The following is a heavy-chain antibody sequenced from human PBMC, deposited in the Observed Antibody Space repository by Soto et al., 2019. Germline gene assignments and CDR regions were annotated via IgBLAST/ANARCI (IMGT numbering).Heavy chain of an antibody. CDR2: MNPNSGNT. D-gene: IGHD2-21*02. CDR3: TRDGVVVVTAIIY. CDR1: GYTFTSYD. J-gene: IGHJ4*02. Sequence: ASVKGSCKGSGYTFTSYDINWVRQATGQGLEYLGWMNPNSGNTGYVQKFQGRVTMTRDTSISTAYMELSSLRSEDTAVYYCTRDGVVVVTAIIYWGQGTLVTVSS. V-gene: IGHV1-8*01.